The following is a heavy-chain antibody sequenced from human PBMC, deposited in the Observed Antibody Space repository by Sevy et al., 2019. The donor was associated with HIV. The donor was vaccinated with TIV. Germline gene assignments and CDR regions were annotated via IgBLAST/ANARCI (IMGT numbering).Heavy chain of an antibody. D-gene: IGHD3-22*01. CDR1: GFTFSSYS. CDR3: ARERGYYDSSGYPSFDP. J-gene: IGHJ5*02. V-gene: IGHV3-21*01. CDR2: ISGSSSYI. Sequence: GRSLRLSCAASGFTFSSYSMNWVRQAPGKGLEWVSSISGSSSYIYSADSVKGRFTISRDNAKNSLHLQLNILRAEDTAVYYCARERGYYDSSGYPSFDPWGQGTLVTVSS.